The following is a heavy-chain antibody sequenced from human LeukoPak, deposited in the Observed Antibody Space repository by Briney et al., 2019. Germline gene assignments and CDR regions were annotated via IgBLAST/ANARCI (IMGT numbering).Heavy chain of an antibody. J-gene: IGHJ4*02. CDR3: ARLVVSGSYRTGPEY. Sequence: GGSLRLSCAASGFTFSDYYMSWIRQAPGKGLEWVSYISSSGSTTYYADSVKGRFTISRDNAKNSLYLQMNSLRAEDTAVYYCARLVVSGSYRTGPEYWGQGTLVTVSS. D-gene: IGHD3-10*01. CDR1: GFTFSDYY. CDR2: ISSSGSTT. V-gene: IGHV3-11*04.